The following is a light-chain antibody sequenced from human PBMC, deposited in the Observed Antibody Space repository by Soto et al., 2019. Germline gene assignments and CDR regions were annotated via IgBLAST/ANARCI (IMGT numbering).Light chain of an antibody. CDR3: QQRSDWPRT. CDR1: ESVSSY. Sequence: ASESVSSYVAWCKQRXGQAGRVVIYDASXRATGIPARLSGSGSGTDFTLTISSLEAEEVAVYYCQQRSDWPRTYGQGPKMEI. J-gene: IGKJ1*01. V-gene: IGKV3-11*01. CDR2: DAS.